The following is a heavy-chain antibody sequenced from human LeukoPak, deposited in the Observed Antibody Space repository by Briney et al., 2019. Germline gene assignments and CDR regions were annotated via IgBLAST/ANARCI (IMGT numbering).Heavy chain of an antibody. V-gene: IGHV3-33*01. CDR3: ARRRYSVYDFDY. CDR1: GLGFSAYG. CDR2: IRSAGINK. J-gene: IGHJ4*02. D-gene: IGHD5/OR15-5a*01. Sequence: QAGGSLRLSCAASGLGFSAYGMHWVRQAPGKGLEWVAVIRSAGINKYYADSVKGRFPISRENSKTTLYLQMNSLGAEDTAVYYCARRRYSVYDFDYWGQGTLVTVSS.